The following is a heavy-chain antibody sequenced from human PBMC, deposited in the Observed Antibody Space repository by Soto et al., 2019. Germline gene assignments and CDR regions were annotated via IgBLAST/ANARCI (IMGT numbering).Heavy chain of an antibody. V-gene: IGHV3-48*04. D-gene: IGHD1-1*01. Sequence: GGSLRLSCAASGFTFSSYSMNWVRQAPGKGLEWVSYISSSSSTIYYADSVKGRFTISRDNAKNSLYLQMNSVRAEDTAVYYCARDLDNWERGYYYYYMDVWGKGTTVTVSS. CDR1: GFTFSSYS. CDR3: ARDLDNWERGYYYYYMDV. J-gene: IGHJ6*03. CDR2: ISSSSSTI.